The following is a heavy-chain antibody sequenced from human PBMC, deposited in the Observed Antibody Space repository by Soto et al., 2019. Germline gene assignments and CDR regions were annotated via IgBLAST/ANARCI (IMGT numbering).Heavy chain of an antibody. Sequence: QVQLQESGPGLVKPSGTLSLTCAVSGGSISSSNWWGWVRQPPGQGLEWIGEIYHSGSTNYNPSLKRRVTISVDKSKNQFSLKLSSVTAADTAVYYCARWEGGYSYGNYFDYWGQGTLVTVSS. J-gene: IGHJ4*02. CDR1: GGSISSSNW. D-gene: IGHD5-18*01. CDR3: ARWEGGYSYGNYFDY. V-gene: IGHV4-4*02. CDR2: IYHSGST.